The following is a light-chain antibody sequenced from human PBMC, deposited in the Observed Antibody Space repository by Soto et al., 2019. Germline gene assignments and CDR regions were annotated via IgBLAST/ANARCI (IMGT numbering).Light chain of an antibody. V-gene: IGLV2-14*03. Sequence: QSALTQPASVSGSPGQSITISCTGTSSDVGGYNYVSWYQHHPGKAPKLMIYDVSNRPSGVSNRFSSSKSGNTASLTISGLQAEDEEDYYCSSYTRSSTLGVFGTGTKVTVL. CDR3: SSYTRSSTLGV. CDR1: SSDVGGYNY. J-gene: IGLJ1*01. CDR2: DVS.